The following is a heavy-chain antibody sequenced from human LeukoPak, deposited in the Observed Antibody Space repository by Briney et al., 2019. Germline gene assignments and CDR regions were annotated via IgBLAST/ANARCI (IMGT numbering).Heavy chain of an antibody. CDR3: ARDGGRGTYDY. V-gene: IGHV3-74*01. CDR1: GFTFSSYW. D-gene: IGHD1-26*01. J-gene: IGHJ4*02. Sequence: PGGSLRLSCAASGFTFSSYWMHWVRQAPGKGLVWVSRINTDGSATNYADAVKGRFTIPRDNAKNTLYLQMNSLRVDDTAAYFCARDGGRGTYDYWGQETLVTVSS. CDR2: INTDGSAT.